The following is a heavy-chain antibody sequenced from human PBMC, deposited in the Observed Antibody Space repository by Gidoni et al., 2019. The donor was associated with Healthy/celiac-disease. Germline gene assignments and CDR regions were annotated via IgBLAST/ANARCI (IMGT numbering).Heavy chain of an antibody. D-gene: IGHD2-21*01. CDR3: ARDLFHWRAIYYYYGMDV. CDR1: GFTFSSYA. V-gene: IGHV3-30-3*01. CDR2: ISYDGSNK. Sequence: QVQLVESGGGVVQPGRSLRLSWAASGFTFSSYAMHWVRQAPGKGLEWVAVISYDGSNKYYADSVKGRFTISRDNSKNTLYLQMNSLRAEDTAVYYCARDLFHWRAIYYYYGMDVWGQGTTVTVSS. J-gene: IGHJ6*02.